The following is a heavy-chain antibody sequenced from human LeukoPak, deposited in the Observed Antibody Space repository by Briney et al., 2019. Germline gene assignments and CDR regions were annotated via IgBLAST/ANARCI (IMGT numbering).Heavy chain of an antibody. Sequence: RGSLRLSCAASGFTFSSYAMSWVRPAQGKGLGWVSAISGSGGSTSYADSVKGRLTNSRNNSKTTLYLQRNSLRAEDTAVYYCAKIKRAFDIWGQGTMVTVSS. CDR3: AKIKRAFDI. CDR2: ISGSGGST. D-gene: IGHD1-1*01. V-gene: IGHV3-23*01. CDR1: GFTFSSYA. J-gene: IGHJ3*02.